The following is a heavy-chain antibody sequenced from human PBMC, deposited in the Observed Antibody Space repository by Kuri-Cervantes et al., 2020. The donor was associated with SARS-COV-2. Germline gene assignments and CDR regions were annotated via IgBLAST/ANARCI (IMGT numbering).Heavy chain of an antibody. CDR1: GGSISSSSYY. CDR2: IYYSGST. V-gene: IGHV4-39*01. J-gene: IGHJ4*02. Sequence: SETLSLTCTVSGGSISSSSYYWGWIRLPPGKGLEWIGSIYYSGSTYYNPSLKSRVTISVDTSKNQFSLKLSSVTAADTAVYYCARSAFGATYYDFWSGFDYWGQGTLVTVSS. D-gene: IGHD3-3*01. CDR3: ARSAFGATYYDFWSGFDY.